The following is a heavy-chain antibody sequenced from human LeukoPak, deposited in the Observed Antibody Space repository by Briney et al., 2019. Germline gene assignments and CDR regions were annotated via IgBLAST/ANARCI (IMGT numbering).Heavy chain of an antibody. D-gene: IGHD1-26*01. CDR3: ARETVGIDF. V-gene: IGHV3-74*01. CDR2: INPDGTTT. CDR1: GFTISPYW. J-gene: IGHJ4*02. Sequence: GGSLRLSCAASGFTISPYWMHWVRQAPGKGLEWVSRINPDGTTTAYADSVKGRFTISRDNAKNTVYLQMNSLRAEDTAVYYCARETVGIDFWGQGTLVTVSS.